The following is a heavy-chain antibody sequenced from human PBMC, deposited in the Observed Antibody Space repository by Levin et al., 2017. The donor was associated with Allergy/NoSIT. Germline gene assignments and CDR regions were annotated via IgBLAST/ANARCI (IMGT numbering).Heavy chain of an antibody. J-gene: IGHJ4*02. Sequence: GESLKISCAASGFTFSDYSMNWVCRAPGKGLEWLSYINAGSRNIFYGDSVNGRFTISRDNAKNSLYLQMNSLRVEDTAVYYCVRDKYFAFDYWGQGTLVTVSS. D-gene: IGHD2/OR15-2a*01. V-gene: IGHV3-48*01. CDR1: GFTFSDYS. CDR3: VRDKYFAFDY. CDR2: INAGSRNI.